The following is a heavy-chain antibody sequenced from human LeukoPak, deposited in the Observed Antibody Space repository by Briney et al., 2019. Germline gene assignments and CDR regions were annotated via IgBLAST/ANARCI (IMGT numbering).Heavy chain of an antibody. J-gene: IGHJ1*01. CDR2: ISSSSSHI. Sequence: GGSLRLSCAASGFTFSSYSMNWVRQAPGKGLEWVSSISSSSSHIYYADSVKGRFTISRDNAKNSLYLQMNSLRAEDTAVYYCARDIAVAGKPGNWGQGTLVTVSS. CDR3: ARDIAVAGKPGN. D-gene: IGHD6-19*01. V-gene: IGHV3-21*01. CDR1: GFTFSSYS.